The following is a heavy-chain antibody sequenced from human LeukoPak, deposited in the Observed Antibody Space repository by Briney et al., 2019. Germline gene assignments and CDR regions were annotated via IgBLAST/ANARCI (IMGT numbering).Heavy chain of an antibody. D-gene: IGHD2-21*01. V-gene: IGHV4-31*03. CDR2: IYYSGST. CDR1: GGSVSSGSYY. CDR3: ARGIPSAYYFDY. Sequence: PSETLSLTCTVSGGSVSSGSYYWSWIRQPPGKGLECIGNIYYSGSTYYNPSLKSRVTISLDTSNNQFSLKLTSVTAADTAMYYCARGIPSAYYFDYWGQGTLVTVSS. J-gene: IGHJ4*02.